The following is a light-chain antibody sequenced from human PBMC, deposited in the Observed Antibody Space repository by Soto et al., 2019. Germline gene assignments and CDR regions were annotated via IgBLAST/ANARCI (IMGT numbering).Light chain of an antibody. J-gene: IGLJ1*01. V-gene: IGLV2-14*01. Sequence: QSALTQPASVSGSPGQSITISCTGTSSDVGAYDYVSWYQQHPGKAPKFMIYEVTNRPSGVSHRFSGSKSGNTASLTISGLQAEDEAAYYCTSYTSTSTWVVGTGTKVTVL. CDR3: TSYTSTSTWV. CDR1: SSDVGAYDY. CDR2: EVT.